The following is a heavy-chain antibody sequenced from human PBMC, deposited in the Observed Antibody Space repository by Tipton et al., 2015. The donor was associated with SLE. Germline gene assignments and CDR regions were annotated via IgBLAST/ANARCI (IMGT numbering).Heavy chain of an antibody. CDR1: GGSFSTYY. J-gene: IGHJ6*02. D-gene: IGHD3-10*01. CDR3: ASGSLEKGLWFREYYYGMDV. V-gene: IGHV4-34*01. CDR2: INHSGST. Sequence: TLSLTCGVYGGSFSTYYWSWIRQPPGKGLEWIGEINHSGSTNYNPSLKSRVTISVDTSKNQFSLKLSSVTAADTAVYYCASGSLEKGLWFREYYYGMDVWGQGTTVTVSS.